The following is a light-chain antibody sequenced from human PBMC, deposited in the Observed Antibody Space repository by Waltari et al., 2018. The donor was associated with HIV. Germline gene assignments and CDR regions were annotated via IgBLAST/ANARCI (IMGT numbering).Light chain of an antibody. Sequence: QSALTQPPSASGSPGQSVTISCTGTSSDLINYNYVSWYQQYPGKAPKLSIFEVTKRPSGVPDRFSGSKSGDTASLTVSGLQAEDEADYYCSSYAGSDKPYVFGSGTKVTVL. CDR3: SSYAGSDKPYV. CDR1: SSDLINYNY. V-gene: IGLV2-8*01. J-gene: IGLJ1*01. CDR2: EVT.